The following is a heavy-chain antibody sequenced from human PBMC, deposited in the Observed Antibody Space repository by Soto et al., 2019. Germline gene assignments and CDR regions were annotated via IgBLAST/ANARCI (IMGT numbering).Heavy chain of an antibody. CDR1: GDSISSGGW. CDR3: AKDGRNGYNLFY. CDR2: INHSGST. V-gene: IGHV4-4*02. D-gene: IGHD5-12*01. Sequence: QVQLQESGPGVVKPSGTLSLTCAVSGDSISSGGWWRWVRQPPGKGLEWIGEINHSGSTNYNPSLKSRVTILVDMSKNHFSLNLTSVNVADPAIYYCAKDGRNGYNLFYWGQGTRVTVSS. J-gene: IGHJ4*02.